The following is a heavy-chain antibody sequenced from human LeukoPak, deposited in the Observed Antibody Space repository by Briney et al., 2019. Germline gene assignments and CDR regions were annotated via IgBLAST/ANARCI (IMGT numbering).Heavy chain of an antibody. J-gene: IGHJ6*03. Sequence: SQTLSLTCTVSAGSISSSSYYWGWLRRPPGEGLEWIGSIYYSGSTYYNLSLKSRVTISVDTSKNQFSLKLSSVTAADTAVDYCASEGLDENYYYYYMDVWGKGTTVTVSS. CDR3: ASEGLDENYYYYYMDV. D-gene: IGHD6-19*01. V-gene: IGHV4-39*01. CDR2: IYYSGST. CDR1: AGSISSSSYY.